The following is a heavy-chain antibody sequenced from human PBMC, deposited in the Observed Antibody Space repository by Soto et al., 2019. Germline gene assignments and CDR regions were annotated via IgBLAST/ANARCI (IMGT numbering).Heavy chain of an antibody. J-gene: IGHJ2*01. CDR1: GFMFSNYV. Sequence: GGSLRLSCAASGFMFSNYVMAWVRQAPGQGLEWVSTISAYGGSSYYADSVKGRFTILKDNSKDTLYLQMNSLGAEDTAVYYCAKEKTPGFWYFDLWGRGTLVTVSS. V-gene: IGHV3-23*01. D-gene: IGHD2-15*01. CDR2: ISAYGGSS. CDR3: AKEKTPGFWYFDL.